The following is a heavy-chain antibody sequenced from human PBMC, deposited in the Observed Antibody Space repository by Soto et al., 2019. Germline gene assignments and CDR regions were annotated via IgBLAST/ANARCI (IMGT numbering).Heavy chain of an antibody. V-gene: IGHV1-18*01. CDR3: ARVVPGAEAWFGA. J-gene: IGHJ5*02. CDR1: GYTFSNYS. Sequence: QVQLVQSGGEVKRPGASVKVSCKTSGYTFSNYSITWVRQAPGQHLEWLGWISLYSDGTNYAQKYQGRVSMTTDTSTTTDSMELRSPRSDDTAVYFCARVVPGAEAWFGAWGQGTLGTVSS. D-gene: IGHD2-2*01. CDR2: ISLYSDGT.